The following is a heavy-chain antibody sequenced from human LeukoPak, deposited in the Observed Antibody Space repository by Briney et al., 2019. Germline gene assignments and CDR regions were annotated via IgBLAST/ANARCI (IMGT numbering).Heavy chain of an antibody. V-gene: IGHV1-2*02. CDR3: ARAYYYDSSGYHDAFDI. J-gene: IGHJ3*02. CDR1: GYTFTDYY. D-gene: IGHD3-22*01. Sequence: GASVKVSCKASGYTFTDYYMHWVRQAPGQGLEWMGWINPNSGGTNYAQKFQGRVTMTRDTSISTAYMELSRLRSEDTAVYYCARAYYYDSSGYHDAFDIWGQGTMVTVSS. CDR2: INPNSGGT.